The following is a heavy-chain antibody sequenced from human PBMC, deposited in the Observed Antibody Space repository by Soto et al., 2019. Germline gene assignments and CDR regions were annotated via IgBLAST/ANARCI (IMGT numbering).Heavy chain of an antibody. Sequence: HPGGSLRLSCAASGFTFSSYWMSWFRQAPGKGLEWVANIKQDGSEKYYVDSVKGRFTISRDNAKNSLYLQMNSLRAEDTAVYYCARDRTSGVEWLSTIYYYYGMDVWGQGTTVTVSS. CDR1: GFTFSSYW. V-gene: IGHV3-7*05. CDR2: IKQDGSEK. CDR3: ARDRTSGVEWLSTIYYYYGMDV. D-gene: IGHD3-3*01. J-gene: IGHJ6*02.